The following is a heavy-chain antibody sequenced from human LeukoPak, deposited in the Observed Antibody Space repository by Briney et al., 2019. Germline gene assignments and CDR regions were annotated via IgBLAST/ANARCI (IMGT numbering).Heavy chain of an antibody. CDR2: IWYDGSNK. J-gene: IGHJ6*03. V-gene: IGHV3-33*01. Sequence: PGRSLRLSCAASGFTFSSYGMHWVRQAPGKGLEWVAVIWYDGSNKYYADSVKGRFTISRDNSKNTLYLQMNSLRAEDTAVYYCARVGLIQSRVYAIQDYYYYMDVWGKGTTVTVSS. CDR1: GFTFSSYG. CDR3: ARVGLIQSRVYAIQDYYYYMDV. D-gene: IGHD2-8*01.